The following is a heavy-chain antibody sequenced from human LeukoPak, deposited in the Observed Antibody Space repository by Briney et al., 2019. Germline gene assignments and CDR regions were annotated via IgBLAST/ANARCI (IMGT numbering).Heavy chain of an antibody. D-gene: IGHD3-22*01. CDR1: GGSFTGYY. Sequence: SETLSLTCAVDGGSFTGYYWSWIRQPPGKGLEWIGEINHSGSTNYNPSLKSRVTISVDTSKNQFSLKLSSVTAADTAVYYCARVYYYDSSGYYWFDPWGQGTLVTVSS. CDR2: INHSGST. J-gene: IGHJ5*02. V-gene: IGHV4-34*01. CDR3: ARVYYYDSSGYYWFDP.